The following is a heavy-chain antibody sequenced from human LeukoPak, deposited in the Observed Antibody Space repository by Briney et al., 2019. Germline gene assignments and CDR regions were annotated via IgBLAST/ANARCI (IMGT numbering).Heavy chain of an antibody. Sequence: GGSLRLSCATSGFAFSSYWMTWVRQVPGKGLEWVANINREGNEKYYVDSVKGRFTVSRDNAKNSLYLQMNSLRAEDTAVYYCARDPRSGSYFDYWGQGTLVTVFS. D-gene: IGHD1-26*01. CDR2: INREGNEK. CDR3: ARDPRSGSYFDY. J-gene: IGHJ4*02. CDR1: GFAFSSYW. V-gene: IGHV3-7*01.